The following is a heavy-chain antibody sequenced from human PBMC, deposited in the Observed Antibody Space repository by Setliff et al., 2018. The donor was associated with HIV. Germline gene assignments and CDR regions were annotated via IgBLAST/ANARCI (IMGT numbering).Heavy chain of an antibody. CDR2: IYYSGST. D-gene: IGHD4-17*01. Sequence: PSETLSLTCAVYGGSLSSYYWSWIRQPPGKGLEWIGYIYYSGSTNYNPSLKSRVTISVDTSKNQFSLKLSSVTAADTAVYYCASSYGDYGNWYFDLWGRGTLVTVS. CDR1: GGSLSSYY. V-gene: IGHV4-59*01. CDR3: ASSYGDYGNWYFDL. J-gene: IGHJ2*01.